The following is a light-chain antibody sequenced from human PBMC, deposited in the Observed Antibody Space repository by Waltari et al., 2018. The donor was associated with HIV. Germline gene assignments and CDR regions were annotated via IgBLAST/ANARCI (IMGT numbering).Light chain of an antibody. Sequence: IVLTQSPLVLPVTRGEPASISCRSSQSLLTSDEYTCLNWYLQKPGQSPRLLIFLNSNRASGVPDRFSGSRSGTDFTLRIARVEAEDVGIYYCMQTLQAPWTFGQGTKV. V-gene: IGKV2-28*01. J-gene: IGKJ1*01. CDR1: QSLLTSDEYTC. CDR3: MQTLQAPWT. CDR2: LNS.